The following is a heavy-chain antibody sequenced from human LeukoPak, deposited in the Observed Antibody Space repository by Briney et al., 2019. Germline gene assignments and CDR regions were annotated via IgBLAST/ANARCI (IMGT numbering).Heavy chain of an antibody. CDR1: GFTFSTHA. D-gene: IGHD1/OR15-1a*01. V-gene: IGHV3-23*01. CDR2: LSGDGSTT. CDR3: ARGTSLGRPGTYYFDY. Sequence: GGSLRLSCAASGFTFSTHAMSWVRQAPGKGLEWVSSLSGDGSTTYHADSVKGRFTISRDNSRSTLYLQVNSLGAEDTAVYYCARGTSLGRPGTYYFDYWGQGALVTVSS. J-gene: IGHJ4*02.